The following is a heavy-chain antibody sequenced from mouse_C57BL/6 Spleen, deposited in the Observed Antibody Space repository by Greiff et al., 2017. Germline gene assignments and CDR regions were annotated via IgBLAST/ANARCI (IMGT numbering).Heavy chain of an antibody. J-gene: IGHJ2*01. CDR3: ARGRGYYDYAYFDY. Sequence: QVQLQQPGAELVKPGASVKMSCKASGYTFTSSWITWVKQRPGQGLEWIGDIYPGSGSTNYNEKFKSKATLTVDTSSSQAYMQLSSLTSEDSAVYYCARGRGYYDYAYFDYWGQGATLTVSS. V-gene: IGHV1-55*01. CDR1: GYTFTSSW. D-gene: IGHD2-4*01. CDR2: IYPGSGST.